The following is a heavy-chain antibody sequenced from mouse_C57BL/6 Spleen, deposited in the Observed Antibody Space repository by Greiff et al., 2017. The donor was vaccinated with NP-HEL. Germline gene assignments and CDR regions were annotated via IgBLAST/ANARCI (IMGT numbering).Heavy chain of an antibody. CDR1: GFTFSSYA. Sequence: EVKLVESGEGLVKPGGSLKLSCAASGFTFSSYAMSWVRQTPEKRLEWVAYISSGGDYIYYADTVKGRFTISRDNARNTIYLQLSSLKSEDTAMYYCKRDHYGYYYFDYWGQGTTLPVSS. J-gene: IGHJ2*01. CDR2: ISSGGDYI. V-gene: IGHV5-9-1*02. CDR3: KRDHYGYYYFDY. D-gene: IGHD2-2*01.